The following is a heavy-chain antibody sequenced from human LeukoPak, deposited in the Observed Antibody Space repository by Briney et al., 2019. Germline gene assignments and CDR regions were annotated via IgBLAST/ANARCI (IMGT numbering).Heavy chain of an antibody. D-gene: IGHD3-22*01. Sequence: GALGPSCVASGCTFCRYLMTWVRQSPEKGLGWGGKINQDGTEKQYGDSVKGRVTISRDNAENSLYLQMNSLRPEDTAIYYCARDPYNSGGYGAFDIWGQGTVVAVS. J-gene: IGHJ3*02. V-gene: IGHV3-7*01. CDR2: INQDGTEK. CDR3: ARDPYNSGGYGAFDI. CDR1: GCTFCRYL.